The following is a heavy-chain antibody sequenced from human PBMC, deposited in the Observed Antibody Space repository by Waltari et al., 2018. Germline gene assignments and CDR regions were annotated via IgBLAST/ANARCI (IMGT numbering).Heavy chain of an antibody. CDR1: GGSIDSSHTY. V-gene: IGHV4-39*01. Sequence: QVQLQESGPGLVKPSETLSLTCTVSGGSIDSSHTYWGWIRQPPGKGLEWIGSRYYSGSTYYNPSLKCRVTIYVDTSKNQFSLNLSSVTAADTAVYYCVQLPGYWGQGTLVTVSS. CDR3: VQLPGY. CDR2: RYYSGST. D-gene: IGHD2-15*01. J-gene: IGHJ4*02.